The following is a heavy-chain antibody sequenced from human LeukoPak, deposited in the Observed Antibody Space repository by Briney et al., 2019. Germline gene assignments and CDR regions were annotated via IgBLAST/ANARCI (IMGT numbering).Heavy chain of an antibody. Sequence: KPGGSLRLSCAASGFTFSSYSMNWVRQAPGKGLEWVSSISSSSSYIYYADSVKGRFTISRDNAKNSLYLQMNSLRAEDTAVYYCARWGAQPTDAFDIWGQGTMVTVSS. V-gene: IGHV3-21*01. CDR3: ARWGAQPTDAFDI. CDR2: ISSSSSYI. CDR1: GFTFSSYS. D-gene: IGHD1-26*01. J-gene: IGHJ3*02.